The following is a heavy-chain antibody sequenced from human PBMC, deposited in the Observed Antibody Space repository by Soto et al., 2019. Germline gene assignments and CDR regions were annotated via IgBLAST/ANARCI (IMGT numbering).Heavy chain of an antibody. D-gene: IGHD5-12*01. J-gene: IGHJ5*02. Sequence: TLSLTCTVSGGSISSGDYYWSWIRQPPGKGLEWIGYIYYSGSTYYNPSLKSRVTISVDTSKNQFSLKLSSVTAADTAVYYCARDGHSGYDYGGFDPWGQGTLVTVSS. CDR1: GGSISSGDYY. V-gene: IGHV4-30-4*01. CDR3: ARDGHSGYDYGGFDP. CDR2: IYYSGST.